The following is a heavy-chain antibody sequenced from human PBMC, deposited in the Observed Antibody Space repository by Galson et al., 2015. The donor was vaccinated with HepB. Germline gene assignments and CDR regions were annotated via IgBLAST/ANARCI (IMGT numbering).Heavy chain of an antibody. CDR2: IKSKTDGGAI. J-gene: IGHJ4*02. D-gene: IGHD2-15*01. CDR1: GFTFTKAW. CDR3: TAHTDPEYCSGGSCNPIIFDF. Sequence: SLRLSCAGSGFTFTKAWMSWVRQVPGKGLEWVGRIKSKTDGGAIDYAAPVKDRFTISRDDSKNTPYLQMSSLRTEDTAVYYCTAHTDPEYCSGGSCNPIIFDFWGQGTLVPVSS. V-gene: IGHV3-15*01.